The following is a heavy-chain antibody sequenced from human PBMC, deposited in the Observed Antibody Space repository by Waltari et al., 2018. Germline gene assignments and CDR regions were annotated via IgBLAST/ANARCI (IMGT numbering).Heavy chain of an antibody. CDR1: GFPFRTTQ. J-gene: IGHJ4*02. D-gene: IGHD5-18*01. V-gene: IGHV3-66*02. Sequence: EVQLVESGGALVHPGGSLRLSCAAPGFPFRTTQLAWVRKAPGKGLEWVSIIYAAGSTYYADSVMGRFTISRDNSKNTLHLQMNSLRSEDTAIYYCATARDEETAMVYFDHWGEGSLVSVSS. CDR2: IYAAGST. CDR3: ATARDEETAMVYFDH.